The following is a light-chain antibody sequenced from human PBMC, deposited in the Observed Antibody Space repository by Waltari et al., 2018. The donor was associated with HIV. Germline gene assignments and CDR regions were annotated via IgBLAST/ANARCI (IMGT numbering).Light chain of an antibody. CDR2: EVY. CDR3: TSYAGSDNLML. V-gene: IGLV2-8*01. J-gene: IGLJ2*01. CDR1: SNDVGPSDY. Sequence: QSALTQPPTASGSPGQSVTISCSGTSNDVGPSDYVSWYQQHPDKAPRLIIYEVYERPSGVPDRFSGSKSGNTASLTVSGLQAEDEADYYCTSYAGSDNLMLFGGGTKVTVL.